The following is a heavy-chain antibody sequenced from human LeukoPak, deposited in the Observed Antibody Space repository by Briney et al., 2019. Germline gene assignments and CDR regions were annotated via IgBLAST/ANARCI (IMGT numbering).Heavy chain of an antibody. CDR1: GYTLTGYY. CDR3: ARDPGYYSLLYSFDS. CDR2: INPNSSGT. V-gene: IGHV1-2*02. D-gene: IGHD3-22*01. J-gene: IGHJ4*02. Sequence: GASVKVSCKASGYTLTGYYMHWVRQAPGQGLEWMGWINPNSSGTKYAQKFQGRVTMTRDTSISTAYMELSRLRSDDTAVFYCARDPGYYSLLYSFDSWGKGTLVTVSS.